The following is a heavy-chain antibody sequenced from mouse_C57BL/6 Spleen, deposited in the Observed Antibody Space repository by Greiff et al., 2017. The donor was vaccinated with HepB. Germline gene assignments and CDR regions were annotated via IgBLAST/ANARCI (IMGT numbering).Heavy chain of an antibody. V-gene: IGHV5-6*01. J-gene: IGHJ3*01. CDR1: GFPFSSYA. Sequence: EVQLVESGGDLLKPGGSLKPSCPASGFPFSSYAFSWFRRTPDKRREWVATISSGGSYTYYPDSVKGRFTISRDNAKNTLYLQRSSLKSEDTAMYYCARHGDYDDGPWFAYWGQGTLVTVSA. CDR2: ISSGGSYT. D-gene: IGHD2-4*01. CDR3: ARHGDYDDGPWFAY.